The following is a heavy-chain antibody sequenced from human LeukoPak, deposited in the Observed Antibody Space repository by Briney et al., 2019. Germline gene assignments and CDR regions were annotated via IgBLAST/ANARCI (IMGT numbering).Heavy chain of an antibody. CDR3: ASEYYDSSGYPTYFDY. D-gene: IGHD3-22*01. CDR1: GDSVSSNSAA. V-gene: IGHV6-1*01. CDR2: TYYRSKWYN. J-gene: IGHJ4*02. Sequence: SQTLSLTCAISGDSVSSNSAAWNWIRQSPSRGLEWLGRTYYRSKWYNDYAVSVKSRITINPDTSKNQFSLQLNSVTPEDTAVYYCASEYYDSSGYPTYFDYWGQGTLVTVSS.